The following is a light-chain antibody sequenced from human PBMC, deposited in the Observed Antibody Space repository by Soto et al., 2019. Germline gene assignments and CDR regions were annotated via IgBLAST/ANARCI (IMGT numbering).Light chain of an antibody. Sequence: EIVMTQSPATMSVSPGERATLSCRASQSVSSNLAWYQQKPGQAPRLLIYGASTRATGIPARFSGSGSGTEFTLTISSLQSEDFAVYYCQQYNNWPPVTFGQGTKVESK. CDR3: QQYNNWPPVT. V-gene: IGKV3-15*01. J-gene: IGKJ1*01. CDR1: QSVSSN. CDR2: GAS.